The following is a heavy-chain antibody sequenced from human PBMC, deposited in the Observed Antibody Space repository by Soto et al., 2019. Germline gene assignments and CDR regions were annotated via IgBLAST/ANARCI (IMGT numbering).Heavy chain of an antibody. J-gene: IGHJ4*02. D-gene: IGHD3-9*01. CDR2: INSNGDGT. Sequence: GGSLRLSCAASGLTFSSYAMSWVRQAPGKGLEWVSTINSNGDGTFYADSVKGRFTISRDNSRNTLFLEMNSLRAEDTALYYCAKRAGYYFDYWGLGTLVTVSS. CDR1: GLTFSSYA. CDR3: AKRAGYYFDY. V-gene: IGHV3-23*01.